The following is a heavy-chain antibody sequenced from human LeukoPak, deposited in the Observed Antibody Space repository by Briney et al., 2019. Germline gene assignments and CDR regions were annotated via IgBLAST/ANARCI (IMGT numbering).Heavy chain of an antibody. J-gene: IGHJ4*02. Sequence: SETLSLTCTVSGGSISSSSYYWGWIRQPPGKGLEWIGSIYYSGSTYYNPSLKSRVTISVDTSKNQFSPKLNSVTAADTAVYYCARPRTRGYSYGYDYWGQGTLVTVSS. D-gene: IGHD5-18*01. CDR1: GGSISSSSYY. CDR3: ARPRTRGYSYGYDY. CDR2: IYYSGST. V-gene: IGHV4-39*07.